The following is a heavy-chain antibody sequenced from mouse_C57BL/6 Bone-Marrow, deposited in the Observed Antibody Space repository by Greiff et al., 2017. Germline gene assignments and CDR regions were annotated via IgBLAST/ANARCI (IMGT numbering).Heavy chain of an antibody. J-gene: IGHJ2*01. V-gene: IGHV1-54*01. CDR1: GYAFTNYL. D-gene: IGHD1-1*01. CDR2: INPGSGGT. Sequence: QVQLQQSGAELVRPGTSVKVSCKASGYAFTNYLIEWVKQRPGQGLEWIGLINPGSGGTNYNEKFKGKATLTADKSSSPAYMQLSSLTSEDSAVYFCANLLRGYWGQGTTLTVSS. CDR3: ANLLRGY.